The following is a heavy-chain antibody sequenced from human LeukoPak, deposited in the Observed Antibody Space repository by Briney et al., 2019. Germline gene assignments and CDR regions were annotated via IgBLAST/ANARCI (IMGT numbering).Heavy chain of an antibody. CDR3: ARMYGLEH. Sequence: GGSLRLSCVGSGFSFSSDWMHWVRQAPGKGLVWVARITSDGSGTTYADSVKGRFIVSRDNAKSTLFLHMNSLRAEDTAVYYCARMYGLEHWCQGTLVTVSS. CDR2: ITSDGSGT. V-gene: IGHV3-74*03. CDR1: GFSFSSDW. D-gene: IGHD2-8*01. J-gene: IGHJ4*02.